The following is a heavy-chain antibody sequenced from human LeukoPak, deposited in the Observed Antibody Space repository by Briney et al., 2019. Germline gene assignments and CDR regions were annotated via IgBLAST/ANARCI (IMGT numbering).Heavy chain of an antibody. CDR3: ARGDYYGSRINWFDP. V-gene: IGHV4-59*01. J-gene: IGHJ5*02. CDR1: GGSISSYY. CDR2: IYHSGST. Sequence: SETLSLTCTVSGGSISSYYWSWIRQPPGKGLEWIGEIYHSGSTNYNPSLKTRVTISVDTSKNQFSLKLSSVTAADTAVYYCARGDYYGSRINWFDPWGQGTLVTVSS. D-gene: IGHD3-10*01.